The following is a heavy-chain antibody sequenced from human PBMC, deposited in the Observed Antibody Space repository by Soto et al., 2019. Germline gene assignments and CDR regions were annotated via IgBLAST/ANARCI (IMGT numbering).Heavy chain of an antibody. Sequence: QITLKESGPTLVKPTQTLTLTCTFSGFSLSTSGVGVGWIRQPPGKALEWLALIYWDDDKRYSPSLKSRLTITKDTTKNPVVLTMTNMDPLDTATYFCASKNPTCFDYWGQGTLVTVSS. V-gene: IGHV2-5*02. CDR3: ASKNPTCFDY. D-gene: IGHD1-26*01. CDR1: GFSLSTSGVG. J-gene: IGHJ4*02. CDR2: IYWDDDK.